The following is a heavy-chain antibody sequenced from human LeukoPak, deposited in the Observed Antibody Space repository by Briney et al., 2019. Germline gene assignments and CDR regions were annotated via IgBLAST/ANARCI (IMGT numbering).Heavy chain of an antibody. D-gene: IGHD5-12*01. J-gene: IGHJ4*02. V-gene: IGHV4-34*01. CDR3: ARDYGYSGYAKHFDY. Sequence: PSETLSLTCAVYGGSFSGYYWSWIRQPPGKGLEWIGEINHSGSTNYNPSLKSRVTISVDTSKNQFSLKLSSVTAEDTAVYYCARDYGYSGYAKHFDYWGQGTLVTVSS. CDR1: GGSFSGYY. CDR2: INHSGST.